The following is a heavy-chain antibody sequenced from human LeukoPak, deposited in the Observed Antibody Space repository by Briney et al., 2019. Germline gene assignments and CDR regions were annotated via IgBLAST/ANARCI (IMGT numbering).Heavy chain of an antibody. Sequence: GGSLRLSCTASGWTFGDYAISWFRQAPGEGLEGVGFIRSKAYGWTTKYPAAVKGRFTISRDDSKRLAYMQMNSLTTEDKAVYSCTRDQCSDYYDSSGYYVGRYYYYYGMDVWGQGTTVTVSS. CDR1: GWTFGDYA. V-gene: IGHV3-49*03. CDR3: TRDQCSDYYDSSGYYVGRYYYYYGMDV. D-gene: IGHD3-22*01. CDR2: IRSKAYGWTT. J-gene: IGHJ6*02.